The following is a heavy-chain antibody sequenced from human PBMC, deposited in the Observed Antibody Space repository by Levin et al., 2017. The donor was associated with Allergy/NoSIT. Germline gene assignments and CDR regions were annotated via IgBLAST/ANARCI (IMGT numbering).Heavy chain of an antibody. V-gene: IGHV1-69*01. CDR2: IIPIFGTA. D-gene: IGHD6-13*01. Sequence: AGGSLRLSCKASGGTFSSYAISWVRQAPGQGLEWMGGIIPIFGTANYAQKFQGRVTITADESTSTAYMELSSLRSEDTAVYYCARNLQQQLGVIGFDIWGQGTMVTVSS. J-gene: IGHJ3*02. CDR3: ARNLQQQLGVIGFDI. CDR1: GGTFSSYA.